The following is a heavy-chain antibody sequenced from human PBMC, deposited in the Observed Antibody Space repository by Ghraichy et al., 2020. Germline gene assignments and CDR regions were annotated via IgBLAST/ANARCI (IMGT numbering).Heavy chain of an antibody. CDR2: INPNSGGT. CDR3: ARDPPSLSHYDFWSGYDY. D-gene: IGHD3-3*01. CDR1: GYTFTGYY. Sequence: ASVKVSCKASGYTFTGYYMHWVRQAPGQGLEWMGRINPNSGGTNYAQKFQGRVTMTRDTSISTAYMELSRLRSDDTAVYYCARDPPSLSHYDFWSGYDYWGQGTLVTVSS. J-gene: IGHJ4*02. V-gene: IGHV1-2*06.